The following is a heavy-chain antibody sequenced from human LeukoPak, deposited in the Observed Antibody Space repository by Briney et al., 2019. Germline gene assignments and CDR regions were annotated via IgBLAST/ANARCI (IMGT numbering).Heavy chain of an antibody. Sequence: PGGSLRLSCAASGFTFSNYWMHWVRQAPGKGLVWVSRINTDGSTTIYADSAKGRFTISRDNAKNTLYLQMNSLRAEDTAVYYCANANYDFWNNYYYYYMDVWGKGTTVTVSS. V-gene: IGHV3-74*01. CDR1: GFTFSNYW. CDR3: ANANYDFWNNYYYYYMDV. CDR2: INTDGSTT. D-gene: IGHD3-3*01. J-gene: IGHJ6*03.